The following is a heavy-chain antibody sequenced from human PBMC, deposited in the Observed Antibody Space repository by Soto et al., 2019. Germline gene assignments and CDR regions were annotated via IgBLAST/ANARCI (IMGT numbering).Heavy chain of an antibody. D-gene: IGHD3-10*01. Sequence: QVQLQQWGAGLLKPSETLSLTCAVYGGSFSGYYWTWIRQPPGKGLEWIGEINHSGSTNDNPSLKMPVPISVDTSKNQFSLKLSSVTAADTAVYYCARVYGRNFDYWGQGTLVTVSS. CDR2: INHSGST. V-gene: IGHV4-34*01. CDR1: GGSFSGYY. CDR3: ARVYGRNFDY. J-gene: IGHJ4*02.